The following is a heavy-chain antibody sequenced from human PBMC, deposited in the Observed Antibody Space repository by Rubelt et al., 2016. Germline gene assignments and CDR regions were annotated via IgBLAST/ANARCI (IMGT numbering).Heavy chain of an antibody. D-gene: IGHD3-22*01. Sequence: QVQLQQWGAGLLKPSETLSLTCAVYGGSFSGYYWSWIRQPPGKGLEWIGSIYYSGSTYYNPCLCGRVTISVDTSKNQFSLKLSSVTAADTAVYYCARHLVVYCYDSSGYLDYWGQGTLVTVSS. CDR2: IYYSGST. CDR3: ARHLVVYCYDSSGYLDY. CDR1: GGSFSGYY. J-gene: IGHJ4*02. V-gene: IGHV4-34*01.